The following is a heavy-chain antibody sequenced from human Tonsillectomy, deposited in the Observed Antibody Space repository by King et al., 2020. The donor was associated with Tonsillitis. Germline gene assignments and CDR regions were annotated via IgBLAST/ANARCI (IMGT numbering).Heavy chain of an antibody. J-gene: IGHJ4*02. CDR3: AKRHHDSSGYYSGFDS. CDR2: IRDDENNK. Sequence: VQLVESGGGVVQPGGSLRLSCATSGFTFNDYGMSWIRQAPGKGLEWVAYIRDDENNKYHADSVTGRFTISRDDSRNKLYLQMNSLRTEDTAVYYCAKRHHDSSGYYSGFDSWGQGTRVTVSS. D-gene: IGHD3-22*01. V-gene: IGHV3-30*02. CDR1: GFTFNDYG.